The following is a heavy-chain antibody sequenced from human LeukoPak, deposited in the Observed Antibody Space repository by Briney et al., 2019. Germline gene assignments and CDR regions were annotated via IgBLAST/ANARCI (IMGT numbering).Heavy chain of an antibody. CDR2: ISGSDDGT. CDR3: VRGADTGYSSDS. D-gene: IGHD3-9*01. Sequence: GGSLRLSCAASGFTFSTYAMSWVRQIPGKGLEWVSAISGSDDGTNYADSVKGRFSISRDNAENTLYLQMNSLRVEDTAVYYCVRGADTGYSSDSWGQGTLVTVSS. CDR1: GFTFSTYA. J-gene: IGHJ4*02. V-gene: IGHV3-23*01.